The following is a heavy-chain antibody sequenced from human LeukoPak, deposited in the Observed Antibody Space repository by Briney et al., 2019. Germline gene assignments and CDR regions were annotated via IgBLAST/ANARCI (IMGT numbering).Heavy chain of an antibody. D-gene: IGHD6-13*01. V-gene: IGHV4-34*01. CDR2: INHSGST. CDR3: AGTPPRRMAAAGDLIDY. CDR1: GGSFSGYY. Sequence: SETLSLTCAVYGGSFSGYYWSWIRQPPGKGLEWIGEINHSGSTNYNPSLKSRVTISVDTSKNQFSLKLTSVTAADTAVYYCAGTPPRRMAAAGDLIDYWGQGTLVTVSS. J-gene: IGHJ4*02.